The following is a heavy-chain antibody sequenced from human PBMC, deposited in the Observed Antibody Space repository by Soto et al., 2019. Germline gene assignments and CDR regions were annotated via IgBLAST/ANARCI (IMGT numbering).Heavy chain of an antibody. D-gene: IGHD3-3*01. J-gene: IGHJ4*02. CDR3: AHRRIGVSQWNYGDFDY. CDR1: GFSLSTSGVG. Sequence: SGPTLVNPTQTLTLTCTFSGFSLSTSGVGVGWIRQPPGKALEGLVIIYWDDDKRYSPSLRSRLTISKDTSKNQVVLIMTNVDPEDTATYFCAHRRIGVSQWNYGDFDYWGQGILVTVSS. CDR2: IYWDDDK. V-gene: IGHV2-5*02.